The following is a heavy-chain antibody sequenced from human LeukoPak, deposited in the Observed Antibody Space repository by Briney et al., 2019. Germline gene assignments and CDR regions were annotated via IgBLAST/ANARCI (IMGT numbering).Heavy chain of an antibody. J-gene: IGHJ3*02. D-gene: IGHD1-26*01. CDR2: LSSGNTM. CDR1: GFTFNKAW. Sequence: PGGSLRLSCAASGFTFNKAWMTWVRQAPGKGLEWVSYLSSGNTMYYADSVKGRFTISRDNAKNSLFLQMISLRDEDTAVYYCARYEVGAFDIWGQGTMVTVSS. CDR3: ARYEVGAFDI. V-gene: IGHV3-69-1*01.